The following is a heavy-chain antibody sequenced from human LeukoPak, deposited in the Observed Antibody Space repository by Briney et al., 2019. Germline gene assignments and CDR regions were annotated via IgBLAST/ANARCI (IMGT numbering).Heavy chain of an antibody. CDR3: ARAGGYGDYWGYYYYYMDV. CDR1: GFTVSNNY. D-gene: IGHD4-17*01. J-gene: IGHJ6*03. CDR2: IYSGGST. Sequence: GGSLRLSCAVSGFTVSNNYMNWVRQAPGKGLEWVSVIYSGGSTYSADSVKGRFTISRDNSKNTLYLQMNSLRAEDTAVYYCARAGGYGDYWGYYYYYMDVWGKGTTVTVSS. V-gene: IGHV3-66*01.